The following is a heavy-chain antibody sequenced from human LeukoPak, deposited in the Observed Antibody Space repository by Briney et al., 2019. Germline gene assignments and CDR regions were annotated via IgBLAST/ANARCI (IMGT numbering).Heavy chain of an antibody. CDR2: IKSRTDGGTT. CDR1: GFTFSDAW. D-gene: IGHD3-22*01. V-gene: IGHV3-15*01. Sequence: GGSLGLSCAASGFTFSDAWMSWVRQAPGKGPEWVGRIKSRTDGGTTDDAAPVKGRFTISRDDSENTLFLQMNSLKTEDSAVYYCTTDRYYDSSGYPRDYWGQGTLVTVSS. J-gene: IGHJ4*02. CDR3: TTDRYYDSSGYPRDY.